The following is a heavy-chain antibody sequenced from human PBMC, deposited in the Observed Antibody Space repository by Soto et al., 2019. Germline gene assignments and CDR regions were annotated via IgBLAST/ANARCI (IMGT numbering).Heavy chain of an antibody. CDR2: MNPKSGNT. D-gene: IGHD6-13*01. CDR1: GYTFISYD. J-gene: IGHJ4*02. V-gene: IGHV1-8*01. Sequence: QVQLVQSGAEVKKPGASVKVSCKASGYTFISYDINWVRQATGQGLEWMGWMNPKSGNTGYAQKFQGRVTMTRNTSIGTAYMERSSLRSEDTAVYYCARGDSSSWTFPTDYWGQGTLVTVSS. CDR3: ARGDSSSWTFPTDY.